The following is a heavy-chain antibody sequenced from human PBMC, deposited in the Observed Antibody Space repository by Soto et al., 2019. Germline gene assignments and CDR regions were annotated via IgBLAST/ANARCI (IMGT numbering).Heavy chain of an antibody. D-gene: IGHD4-17*01. CDR3: AREVIPLTTDWYFDL. CDR1: GGSISGGVGGLYY. CDR2: IYDSGST. Sequence: SETLSLTCTVSGGSISGGVGGLYYWSWIRKPPGKGLEWIGYIYDSGSTYYNPSLKSRVTISVDTSKNQFSLRLSSVTAADTAVYYCAREVIPLTTDWYFDLWGRGTLVTVSS. J-gene: IGHJ2*01. V-gene: IGHV4-30-4*01.